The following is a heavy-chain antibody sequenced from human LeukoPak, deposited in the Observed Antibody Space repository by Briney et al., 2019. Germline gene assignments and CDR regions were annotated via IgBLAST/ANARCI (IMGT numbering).Heavy chain of an antibody. CDR3: ARGYSSSWSYFDY. CDR2: INAGNGNT. D-gene: IGHD6-13*01. Sequence: ASVKVSCKASGYTFTGYYMHWVRQAPGQGLEWMGWINAGNGNTKYSQKFQGRVTITRDTSASTAYMELSSLRSEDTAVYYCARGYSSSWSYFDYWGQGTLVTVSS. CDR1: GYTFTGYY. J-gene: IGHJ4*02. V-gene: IGHV1-3*01.